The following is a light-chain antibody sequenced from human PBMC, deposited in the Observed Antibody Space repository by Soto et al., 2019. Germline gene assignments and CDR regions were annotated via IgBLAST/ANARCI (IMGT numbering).Light chain of an antibody. V-gene: IGKV3-15*01. J-gene: IGKJ2*01. CDR1: QSVLNN. Sequence: EIVMTQSPATLSVSPGESATLSCRASQSVLNNLAWYQQKPGQAPRLLIYGASTRVTGIPVRFSGSGSGTEFTLTISSLQSEDFAVYYCQQYNNWLGTFGQGTKLEIK. CDR3: QQYNNWLGT. CDR2: GAS.